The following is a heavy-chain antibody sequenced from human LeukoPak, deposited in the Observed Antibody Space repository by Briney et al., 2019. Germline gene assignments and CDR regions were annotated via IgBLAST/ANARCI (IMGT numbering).Heavy chain of an antibody. J-gene: IGHJ4*02. Sequence: PGRSLRLSCAASGFTFSSYGMHWVRQAPGKGLEWVAVIWYDGSNKYYADSVKGRFTISRDNSKNTLYLQMNSLRAEDTAVYYCARVGWELHIDYWGQGTLVTVSS. V-gene: IGHV3-33*01. CDR1: GFTFSSYG. D-gene: IGHD1-26*01. CDR2: IWYDGSNK. CDR3: ARVGWELHIDY.